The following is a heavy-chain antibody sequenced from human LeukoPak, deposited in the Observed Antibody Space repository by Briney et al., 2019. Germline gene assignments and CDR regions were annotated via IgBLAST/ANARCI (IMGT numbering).Heavy chain of an antibody. CDR1: GFIFSSYW. D-gene: IGHD5-18*01. CDR2: IKSDGSRA. Sequence: GGSLRLSCAASGFIFSSYWMHWVRQVPGKGLVWMSRIKSDGSRATYADSVKGRFTISRDNAKNTVYLQMNSLRAEDTALYYCARGGGSTYGFFSSPDYWGQGTLVTVSS. CDR3: ARGGGSTYGFFSSPDY. J-gene: IGHJ4*02. V-gene: IGHV3-74*01.